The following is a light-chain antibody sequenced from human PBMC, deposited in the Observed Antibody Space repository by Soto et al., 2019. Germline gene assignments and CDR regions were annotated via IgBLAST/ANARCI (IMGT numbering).Light chain of an antibody. CDR3: QQYNNWPVT. J-gene: IGKJ4*01. V-gene: IGKV3D-15*01. CDR1: PISSN. Sequence: VVTQSPASLSVSPGDRVTISCRAGPISSNLAWHQQRPGQTPRLLIHGASTRATGIAARFSGSGSGTEFTLTISGLQSEDFATYYCQQYNNWPVTFGGGTKVDIK. CDR2: GAS.